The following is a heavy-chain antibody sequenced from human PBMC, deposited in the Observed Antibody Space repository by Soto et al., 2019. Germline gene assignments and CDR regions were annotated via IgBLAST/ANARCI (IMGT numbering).Heavy chain of an antibody. D-gene: IGHD1-26*01. CDR2: IIPIFGTA. V-gene: IGHV1-69*13. Sequence: SVKVSCKASGGTFSSYAISWVRQAPGQGLEWMGGIIPIFGTANYAQKFQGRVTITADESTSTAYMELSSLRAEDTAIYYCAKRPRALLTFDYWGQGTLVTVSS. CDR3: AKRPRALLTFDY. J-gene: IGHJ4*02. CDR1: GGTFSSYA.